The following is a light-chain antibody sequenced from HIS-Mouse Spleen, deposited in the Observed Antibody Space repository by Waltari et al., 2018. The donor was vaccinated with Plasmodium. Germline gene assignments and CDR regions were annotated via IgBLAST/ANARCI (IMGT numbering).Light chain of an antibody. Sequence: QSALTQPRSVSGSPGQSVTISCTGTSSYVGGSNYVSWYQQHPGKAPKLMIYDVRKRPSGVPDRFSGSKSGNTASLTISGLQAEDEADYYCCSYAGSYTWVFGGGTKLTVL. CDR1: SSYVGGSNY. V-gene: IGLV2-11*01. CDR3: CSYAGSYTWV. J-gene: IGLJ3*02. CDR2: DVR.